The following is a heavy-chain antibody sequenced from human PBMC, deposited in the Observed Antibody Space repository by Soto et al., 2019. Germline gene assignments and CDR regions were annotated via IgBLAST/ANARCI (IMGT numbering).Heavy chain of an antibody. CDR2: TGSGTGPG. V-gene: IGHV1-69*06. CDR1: GGSLSTNP. J-gene: IGHJ4*02. D-gene: IGHD2-21*02. CDR3: ARRDSGGFYRFFDS. Sequence: GSSVKVCCNASGGSLSTNPISWVRQAPGQGLEWMGGTGSGTGPGNHAQKFQGRLTVTADKSTSTVYMELTNHSSEDTAVYYCARRDSGGFYRFFDSWGQGTLVTV.